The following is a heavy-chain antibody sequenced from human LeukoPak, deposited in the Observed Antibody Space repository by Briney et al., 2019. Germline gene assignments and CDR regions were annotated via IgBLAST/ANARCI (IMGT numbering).Heavy chain of an antibody. J-gene: IGHJ4*02. CDR1: GFTFSSYW. V-gene: IGHV3-74*01. Sequence: PGGSLRLSCAASGFTFSSYWMHWVRQAPGKGLVWVSRINSDGSSTSYADSVKGRFTISRDNSKNTLYLQMNSLRAEDTAVYYCASGGDYYDSSGKGDYWGQGTLVTVSS. CDR2: INSDGSST. CDR3: ASGGDYYDSSGKGDY. D-gene: IGHD3-22*01.